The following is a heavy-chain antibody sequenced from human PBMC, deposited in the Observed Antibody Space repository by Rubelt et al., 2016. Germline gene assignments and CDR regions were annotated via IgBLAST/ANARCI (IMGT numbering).Heavy chain of an antibody. CDR1: GGSFSGYH. J-gene: IGHJ5*02. CDR3: ARGLARAAAAPRRLWFDP. D-gene: IGHD6-13*01. V-gene: IGHV4-34*01. CDR2: INHSGST. Sequence: QVQLQQWGAGLLKPSETLSLTCAVYGGSFSGYHWSWIRQPPGTGLEWIGEINHSGSTNSNPSLKSRVTLSLATSKNQFSLKLSSVTAADTAVYYCARGLARAAAAPRRLWFDPWGQGTLVTVSS.